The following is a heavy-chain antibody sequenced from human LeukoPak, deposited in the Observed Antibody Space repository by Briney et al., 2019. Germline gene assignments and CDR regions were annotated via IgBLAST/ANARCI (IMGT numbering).Heavy chain of an antibody. CDR3: AKDHRYYYDSSGPIDSAFDI. D-gene: IGHD3-22*01. CDR1: GFIFSNYA. Sequence: PGESLRLSCSASGFIFSNYAMHWVRQATGKGLEYVSVISSNGGSTFYSDSVKGRFTISRDNSKNMLYLQMSSLSAEDTAVYYCAKDHRYYYDSSGPIDSAFDIWGQGTMVTVSS. CDR2: ISSNGGST. V-gene: IGHV3-64D*06. J-gene: IGHJ3*02.